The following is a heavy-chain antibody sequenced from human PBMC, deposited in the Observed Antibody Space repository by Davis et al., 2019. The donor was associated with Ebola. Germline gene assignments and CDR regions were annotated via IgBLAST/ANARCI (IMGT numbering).Heavy chain of an antibody. J-gene: IGHJ6*02. CDR1: GYTFTSYG. D-gene: IGHD2-15*01. CDR2: ISAYNGNT. V-gene: IGHV1-18*01. CDR3: ARDGYCSGGSCYYSYYYYGMDV. Sequence: AASVKVSCKASGYTFTSYGISWVRQAPGQGLEWMGWISAYNGNTNYAQKLQGRVTMTTDTSTSTAYMELRSLRSDDTAVYYCARDGYCSGGSCYYSYYYYGMDVWGQGTTVTVSS.